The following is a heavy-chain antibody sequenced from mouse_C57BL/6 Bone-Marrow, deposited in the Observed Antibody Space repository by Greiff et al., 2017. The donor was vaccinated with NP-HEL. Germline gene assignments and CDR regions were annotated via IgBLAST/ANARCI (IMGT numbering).Heavy chain of an antibody. CDR3: TRSSTVVARRYFDV. CDR2: IYPGNSDT. V-gene: IGHV1-5*01. Sequence: EVQLVESGTVLARPGASVKMSCKTSGYTFTSYWMHWVNQRPGQGLEWIGAIYPGNSDTSYNQKFKGKAKLTAVTSASTAYMELSSLTNEDSAVYYCTRSSTVVARRYFDVWGTGTTVTVSS. J-gene: IGHJ1*03. D-gene: IGHD1-1*01. CDR1: GYTFTSYW.